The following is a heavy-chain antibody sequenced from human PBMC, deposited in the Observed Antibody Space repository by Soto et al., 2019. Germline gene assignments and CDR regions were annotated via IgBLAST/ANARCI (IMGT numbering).Heavy chain of an antibody. J-gene: IGHJ5*02. Sequence: KISCRTSGYKFTSYWIAWVRQMAGKGLEWMGIIFPSYSDTRYSPSLQGQVTISSYRSTSTVFLQCASLKPSDTAVYFCARKDKSGYLNWFDLWGQGTLVTVSS. V-gene: IGHV5-51*01. CDR3: ARKDKSGYLNWFDL. CDR2: IFPSYSDT. D-gene: IGHD6-25*01. CDR1: GYKFTSYW.